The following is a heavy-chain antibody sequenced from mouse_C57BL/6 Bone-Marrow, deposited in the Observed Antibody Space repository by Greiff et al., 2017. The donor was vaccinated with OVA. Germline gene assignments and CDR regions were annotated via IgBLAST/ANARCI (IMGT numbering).Heavy chain of an antibody. CDR2: INYDGSST. D-gene: IGHD4-1*01. J-gene: IGHJ2*01. V-gene: IGHV5-16*01. Sequence: EVKLVESEGGLVQPGRSMKLSCTASGFTFSDYYMAWVRQVPEKGLEWVANINYDGSSTYYLDSLKSRFIISRDNAKNILYLQMSSLKSEDTATYYCARGTGFDYWGQGTTLTVSS. CDR3: ARGTGFDY. CDR1: GFTFSDYY.